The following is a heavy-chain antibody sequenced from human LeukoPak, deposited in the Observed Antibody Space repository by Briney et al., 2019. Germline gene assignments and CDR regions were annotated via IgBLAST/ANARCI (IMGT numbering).Heavy chain of an antibody. Sequence: SETLSLTCTGSGGSISSYYWSWIRQPPGKGLEWLGYIYYSGSTNYNPSLKSRVTISVDTSKNQFSLKLSSVTAADTAVYYCAREYGDYPSDAFDIWGQGTMVTVSS. D-gene: IGHD4-17*01. J-gene: IGHJ3*02. CDR1: GGSISSYY. CDR3: AREYGDYPSDAFDI. CDR2: IYYSGST. V-gene: IGHV4-59*01.